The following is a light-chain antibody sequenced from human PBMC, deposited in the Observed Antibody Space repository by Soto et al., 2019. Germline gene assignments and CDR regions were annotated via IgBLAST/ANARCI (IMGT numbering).Light chain of an antibody. J-gene: IGLJ1*01. CDR1: NSNIGKNY. CDR2: DNN. V-gene: IGLV1-51*01. CDR3: GTWDDSLSTGL. Sequence: QAVVTQPPSVSAAPGQKVTISCSGSNSNIGKNYVSWYQHLPGTAPKLLIYDNNKRPSGIPDRFSGSKSATSATLGITGLQTGDEADYYCGTWDDSLSTGLFGTGTKLTVL.